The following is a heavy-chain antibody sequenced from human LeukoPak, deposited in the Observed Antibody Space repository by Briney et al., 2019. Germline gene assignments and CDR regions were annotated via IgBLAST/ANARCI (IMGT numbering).Heavy chain of an antibody. V-gene: IGHV4-34*01. Sequence: SETLSLTCAVYGGSFSGYYWSWIRQPPGKGLEWIGEINHSGSTYYNPSLKSRVTISVDTSKNQFSLKLISVTAADTAVYYCARAPMDEDYYYGMDVWGQGTTVTVSS. CDR2: INHSGST. J-gene: IGHJ6*02. CDR1: GGSFSGYY. CDR3: ARAPMDEDYYYGMDV. D-gene: IGHD3/OR15-3a*01.